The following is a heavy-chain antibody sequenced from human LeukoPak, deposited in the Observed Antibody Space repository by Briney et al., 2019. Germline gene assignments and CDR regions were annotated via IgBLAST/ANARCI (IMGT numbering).Heavy chain of an antibody. V-gene: IGHV3-7*01. CDR3: ARDPPAPGGCFDP. J-gene: IGHJ5*02. Sequence: GGSLRLSCAGSRLTFSHHWMSWVRQAPRKGLEWVANIKHDGSETYYVDSVRGRFTVSRDNAKTSLYLQIDSLRAEDTAVYFCARDPPAPGGCFDPWGQGTLVTDSS. CDR2: IKHDGSET. D-gene: IGHD4-23*01. CDR1: RLTFSHHW.